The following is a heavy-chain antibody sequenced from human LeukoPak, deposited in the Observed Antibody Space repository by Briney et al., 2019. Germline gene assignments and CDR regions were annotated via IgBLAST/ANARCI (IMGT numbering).Heavy chain of an antibody. CDR2: INTGDGDT. D-gene: IGHD2-2*01. Sequence: ASVKVSCKASGYTFTRYTVHWVRQAPGQRLEWMGWINTGDGDTKYAQKFQGRLTITRDTSASTAYMELSSLRAEDTAVYYCARDSFGTSRPSEFWGQGTLVTVSA. CDR3: ARDSFGTSRPSEF. J-gene: IGHJ4*02. V-gene: IGHV1-3*04. CDR1: GYTFTRYT.